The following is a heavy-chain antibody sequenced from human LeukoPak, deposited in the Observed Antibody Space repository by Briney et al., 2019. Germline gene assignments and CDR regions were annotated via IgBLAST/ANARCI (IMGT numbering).Heavy chain of an antibody. J-gene: IGHJ4*02. V-gene: IGHV4-59*08. Sequence: SETLSLTCTVSGGSISSYYWSWIRQPPGKGLEWIGYIYYSGITNYNPSLKSRVTISVATSKNQFSLKLSSVTAADTAVYFCARAPGSGTYFQYYFDSWGQGTLVTVSS. CDR2: IYYSGIT. D-gene: IGHD3-10*01. CDR3: ARAPGSGTYFQYYFDS. CDR1: GGSISSYY.